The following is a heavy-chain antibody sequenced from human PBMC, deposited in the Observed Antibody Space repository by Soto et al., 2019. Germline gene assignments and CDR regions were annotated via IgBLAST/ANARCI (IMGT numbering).Heavy chain of an antibody. J-gene: IGHJ4*02. D-gene: IGHD5-18*01. Sequence: PGGSLRLSCAASGFTFSSFALSWVRQAPGKGLEWVSAISGSGDGTDYADSVKGRFTISRDNSKNTLYLQMNSLGAEDTAVYYCAGPGYSSQDYWGQGALVTVSS. CDR1: GFTFSSFA. V-gene: IGHV3-23*01. CDR2: ISGSGDGT. CDR3: AGPGYSSQDY.